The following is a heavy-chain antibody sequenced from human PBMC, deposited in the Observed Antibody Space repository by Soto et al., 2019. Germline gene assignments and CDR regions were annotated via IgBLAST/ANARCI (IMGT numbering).Heavy chain of an antibody. CDR3: AREMVYGGMNDY. Sequence: SVKVSCKASGGTFSSYAISWVRQAPGQGLEWMGGIIPIFGTANYAQKFQGRVTITADESTSTAYMELSSLRSEDTAVYYCAREMVYGGMNDYWGQGTLVTVSS. CDR2: IIPIFGTA. V-gene: IGHV1-69*13. D-gene: IGHD2-8*01. CDR1: GGTFSSYA. J-gene: IGHJ4*02.